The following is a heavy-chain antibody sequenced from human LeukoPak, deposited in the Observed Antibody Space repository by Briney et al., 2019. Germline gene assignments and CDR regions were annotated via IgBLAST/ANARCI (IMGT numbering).Heavy chain of an antibody. CDR3: ARDGGWRTSGYYLYHFDY. CDR1: GFTFTDYF. J-gene: IGHJ4*02. Sequence: GGSLRLSCVASGFTFTDYFMSWVRQAPGKGLEWVASIKHNGGEKYYVDSVKGRFTTSRDNAKNSLYLEMSSLRVEDTAVYYCARDGGWRTSGYYLYHFDYWGQGTLVTFAS. D-gene: IGHD3-22*01. V-gene: IGHV3-7*01. CDR2: IKHNGGEK.